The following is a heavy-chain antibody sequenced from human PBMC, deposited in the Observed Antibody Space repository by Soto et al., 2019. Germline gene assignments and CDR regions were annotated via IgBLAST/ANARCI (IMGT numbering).Heavy chain of an antibody. CDR2: IIPIFGTA. Sequence: QVQLVQSGAEVKKPGSSVKVSCKASGGTFSSYAISWVRQAPGQGLEWMGGIIPIFGTANYAQKFQGRVTITADESTSTAYMELSSLRSEDTAVYYCARREGGYDFRYNWCDPWGEGTLVTVSS. J-gene: IGHJ5*02. D-gene: IGHD5-12*01. CDR1: GGTFSSYA. CDR3: ARREGGYDFRYNWCDP. V-gene: IGHV1-69*01.